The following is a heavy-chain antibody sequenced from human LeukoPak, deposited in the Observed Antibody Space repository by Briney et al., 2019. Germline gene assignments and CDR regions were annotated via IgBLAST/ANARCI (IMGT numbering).Heavy chain of an antibody. V-gene: IGHV3-33*01. CDR1: GLPFNTYG. Sequence: GGSLRLSCAVSGLPFNTYGMHWVRQAPGKGLEWVAVIWYDGSKKYYADFVKGRFTISRDNSKNILYLQMSSLSAEDTAVYYCATSSGGSDHDYFDYWGQGTLVTVSS. J-gene: IGHJ4*02. CDR2: IWYDGSKK. D-gene: IGHD1-26*01. CDR3: ATSSGGSDHDYFDY.